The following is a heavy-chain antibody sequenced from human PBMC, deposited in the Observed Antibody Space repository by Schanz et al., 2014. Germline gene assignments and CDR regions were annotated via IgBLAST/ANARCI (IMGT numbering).Heavy chain of an antibody. D-gene: IGHD3-9*01. V-gene: IGHV1-2*06. Sequence: QVQLVQSGAEVKKPGASVKVSCKSSGYTFTGYYMHWVRQAPGQGLEWMGQINPNSGDTEYGQQFEGRVTVTRDTSTTTVYMDLSSLISEDTAVYYCAFDRDDAYDIWGQGTTVTVSS. CDR3: AFDRDDAYDI. J-gene: IGHJ3*02. CDR1: GYTFTGYY. CDR2: INPNSGDT.